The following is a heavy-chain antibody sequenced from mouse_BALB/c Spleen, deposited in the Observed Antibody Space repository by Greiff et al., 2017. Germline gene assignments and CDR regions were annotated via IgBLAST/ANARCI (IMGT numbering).Heavy chain of an antibody. D-gene: IGHD2-3*01. CDR1: GFSLTSYG. CDR3: ARERWLLRGYYAMDD. Sequence: VMLVESGPGLVAPSQSLSITCTVSGFSLTSYGVHWVRQPPGKGLEWLGVIWAGGSTNYNSALMSRLSISKDNSKSQVFLKMNSLQTDDTAMYYCARERWLLRGYYAMDDWGQGTSVTVSS. CDR2: IWAGGST. V-gene: IGHV2-9*02. J-gene: IGHJ4*01.